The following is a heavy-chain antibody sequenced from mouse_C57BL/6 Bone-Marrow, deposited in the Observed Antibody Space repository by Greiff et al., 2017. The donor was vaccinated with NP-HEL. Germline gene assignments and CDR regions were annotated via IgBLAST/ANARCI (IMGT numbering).Heavy chain of an antibody. J-gene: IGHJ2*01. CDR1: GFTFSDYG. D-gene: IGHD2-14*01. Sequence: EVKLMESGGGLVKPGGSLKLSCAASGFTFSDYGMHWVRQAPEKGLEWVAYISSGSSTIYYADTVKGRFTISRDNAKNTLFLQMTSLRSEDTAMYYCARNLGYYVDYWGQGTTLTVSS. CDR3: ARNLGYYVDY. CDR2: ISSGSSTI. V-gene: IGHV5-17*01.